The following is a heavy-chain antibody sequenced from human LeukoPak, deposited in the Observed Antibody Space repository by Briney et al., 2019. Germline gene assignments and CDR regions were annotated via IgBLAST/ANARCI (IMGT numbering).Heavy chain of an antibody. CDR3: AKYAYNWNAPDGFDM. J-gene: IGHJ3*02. Sequence: PGGSLRLSCAASGFTFSSYWMSWVRQAPGKGLEWVANIKQDGSEKYYVDSVKGRFTISRDNSESTLFLQMNSLRTDDTSVYFCAKYAYNWNAPDGFDMWGQGTMVIVSS. CDR1: GFTFSSYW. D-gene: IGHD1-1*01. CDR2: IKQDGSEK. V-gene: IGHV3-7*01.